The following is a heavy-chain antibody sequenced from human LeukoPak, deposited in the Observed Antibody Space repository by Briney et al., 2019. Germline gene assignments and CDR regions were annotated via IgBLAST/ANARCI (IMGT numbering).Heavy chain of an antibody. J-gene: IGHJ5*02. CDR2: IYYSGST. V-gene: IGHV4-59*01. CDR1: GGSISSYY. D-gene: IGHD2-2*01. CDR3: ARDYIVVVPGLAPYNWFDP. Sequence: SETLSLTCTVSGGSISSYYWSWIRQPPGKGMEWIGYIYYSGSTNYNPSLKSRGTISVDTSNNQFSLKLSSVTAADTAVYYCARDYIVVVPGLAPYNWFDPWGQGTLVTVSS.